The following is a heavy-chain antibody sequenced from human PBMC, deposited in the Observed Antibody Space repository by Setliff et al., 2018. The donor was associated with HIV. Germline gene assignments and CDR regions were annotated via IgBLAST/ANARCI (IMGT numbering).Heavy chain of an antibody. CDR3: ARDHPGIAY. CDR2: IHAGSGDT. J-gene: IGHJ4*02. CDR1: GDTLSIHP. Sequence: ASVKVSCKASGDTLSIHPISWVRQAPGQRLEWMGWIHAGSGDTQYSQKFQGRVTITRDTSASTVYMELSSLRSEDTAMYYCARDHPGIAYWGQGTMVTVSS. V-gene: IGHV1-3*01.